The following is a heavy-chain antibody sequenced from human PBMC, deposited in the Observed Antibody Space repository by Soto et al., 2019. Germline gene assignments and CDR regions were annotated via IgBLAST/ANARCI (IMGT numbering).Heavy chain of an antibody. CDR2: ISYDGSNK. D-gene: IGHD2-2*01. J-gene: IGHJ4*02. CDR1: GFTFSSYG. V-gene: IGHV3-30*18. CDR3: AKAPFEVVVPAATPYFDY. Sequence: GESLKISCAASGFTFSSYGMHWVRQAPGKGLEWVAVISYDGSNKYYADSVKGRFTISRDNSKNTLYLQMNSLRAEDTAVYYCAKAPFEVVVPAATPYFDYWGQGTLVTVSS.